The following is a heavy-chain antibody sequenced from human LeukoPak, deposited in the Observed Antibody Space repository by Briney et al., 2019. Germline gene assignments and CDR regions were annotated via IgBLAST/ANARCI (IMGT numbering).Heavy chain of an antibody. D-gene: IGHD5-24*01. CDR2: VYYNGNT. V-gene: IGHV4-59*01. Sequence: SEALSLTCAVSGGSISSDYWSWIRQPPGKGLGWGGYVYYNGNTNYNPSLKSRVTISVDTSKNQFSLKLTSVTAADTAVYYCARDRIQFGSDYHYYMDVWGKGTTVTVSS. J-gene: IGHJ6*03. CDR3: ARDRIQFGSDYHYYMDV. CDR1: GGSISSDY.